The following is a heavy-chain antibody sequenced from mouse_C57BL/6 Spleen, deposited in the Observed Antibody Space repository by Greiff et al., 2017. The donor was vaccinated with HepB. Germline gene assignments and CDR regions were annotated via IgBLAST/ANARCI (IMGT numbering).Heavy chain of an antibody. Sequence: QVQLKESGAELARPGASVKLSCKASGYTFTSYGISWVKQRTGQGLEWIGEIYPRSGNTYYNEKFKGKATLTADKSSSTAYMELRSLTSVDSAVSFCARFGLYGKPSYWYFDVWGTGTTVTVSS. CDR1: GYTFTSYG. CDR3: ARFGLYGKPSYWYFDV. V-gene: IGHV1-81*01. CDR2: IYPRSGNT. J-gene: IGHJ1*03. D-gene: IGHD2-1*01.